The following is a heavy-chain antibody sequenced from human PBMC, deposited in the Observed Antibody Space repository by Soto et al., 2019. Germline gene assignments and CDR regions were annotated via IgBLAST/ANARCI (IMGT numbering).Heavy chain of an antibody. CDR3: ARPLWRYDYNWGYFDL. CDR1: GFTFSSYA. D-gene: IGHD3-16*01. Sequence: QVQLVESGGGVVQPGRSLRHSCAASGFTFSSYAMHWVRQVPGKGLEWVAVISYDGSNKYYADSVKGRFTISRDNSKNTLYLQMNSLRAEDTAVYYCARPLWRYDYNWGYFDLWGRGTLVTVSS. V-gene: IGHV3-30-3*01. CDR2: ISYDGSNK. J-gene: IGHJ2*01.